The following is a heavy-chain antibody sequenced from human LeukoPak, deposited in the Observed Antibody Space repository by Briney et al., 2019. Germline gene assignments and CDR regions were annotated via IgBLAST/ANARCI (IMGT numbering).Heavy chain of an antibody. J-gene: IGHJ6*04. CDR3: EKEPAPYSLGDA. CDR1: GFTFSHYG. D-gene: IGHD5-18*01. V-gene: IGHV3-33*06. CDR2: VWDDGINK. Sequence: GGSLRLSCGASGFTFSHYGMHWVRQAPGTGLEWVSVVWDDGINKFYADSVKGRFTISRDNSKHTVYLHMNSLRAEDTAVYYCEKEPAPYSLGDAWGTGTTVTVSS.